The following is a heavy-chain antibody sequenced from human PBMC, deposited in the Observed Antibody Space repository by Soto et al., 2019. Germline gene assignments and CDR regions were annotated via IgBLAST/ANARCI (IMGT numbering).Heavy chain of an antibody. CDR3: AREQWLAFIDY. CDR2: IYYSGST. D-gene: IGHD6-19*01. V-gene: IGHV4-59*01. CDR1: GGSISSYY. J-gene: IGHJ4*02. Sequence: SETLSLTCTVSGGSISSYYWSWIRQPPGKGLEWIGYIYYSGSTNYNPSLKSRVTISVDTSKNQFSLKLSSVTAADTAVYYCAREQWLAFIDYLGQVTLVTVSS.